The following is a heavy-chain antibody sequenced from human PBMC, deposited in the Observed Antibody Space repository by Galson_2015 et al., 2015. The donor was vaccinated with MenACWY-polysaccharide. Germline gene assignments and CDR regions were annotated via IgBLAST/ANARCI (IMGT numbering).Heavy chain of an antibody. V-gene: IGHV3-66*02. J-gene: IGHJ4*02. Sequence: SLRLSCAASGFTFSSYWMSWVRQAPGKGLEWVSVIYSGGSTYYADSVKGRFTISRDNSKNTLYLQMNSLRAEDTAVYYCARASASLEWYDYWGQGTLVTVSP. D-gene: IGHD3-3*01. CDR3: ARASASLEWYDY. CDR2: IYSGGST. CDR1: GFTFSSYW.